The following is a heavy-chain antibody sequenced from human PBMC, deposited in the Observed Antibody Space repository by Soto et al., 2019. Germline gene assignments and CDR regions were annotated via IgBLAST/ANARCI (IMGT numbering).Heavy chain of an antibody. J-gene: IGHJ4*02. CDR3: ARRGYCSSTSYYEVDY. Sequence: PGESLKISCKGSGYSFTSYWISWVRQMPGKGLEWMGRIDPSDSYTNYSPSFQGHVTISADKSISTAYLQWSSLKASDTAMYYCARRGYCSSTSYYEVDYWGQGTLVTVFS. V-gene: IGHV5-10-1*01. CDR2: IDPSDSYT. CDR1: GYSFTSYW. D-gene: IGHD2-2*01.